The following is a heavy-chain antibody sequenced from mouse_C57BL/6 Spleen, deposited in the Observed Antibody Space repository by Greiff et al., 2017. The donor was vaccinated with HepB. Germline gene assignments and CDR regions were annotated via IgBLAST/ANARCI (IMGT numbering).Heavy chain of an antibody. CDR3: ARITTVDYYAMDY. J-gene: IGHJ4*01. CDR1: GFNIKNTY. D-gene: IGHD1-1*01. CDR2: IDPANGNT. Sequence: VHVKQSVAELVRPGASVKLSCTASGFNIKNTYMHWVKQRPEQGLEWIGRIDPANGNTKYAPKFQGKATITADTSSNTAYLQLSSLTSEDTAIYSCARITTVDYYAMDYWGQGTSVTVSS. V-gene: IGHV14-3*01.